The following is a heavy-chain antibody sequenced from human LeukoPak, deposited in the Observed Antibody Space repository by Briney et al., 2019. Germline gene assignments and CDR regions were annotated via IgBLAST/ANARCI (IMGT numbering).Heavy chain of an antibody. CDR3: ASCSGGSCYSDY. CDR2: INHSGST. D-gene: IGHD2-15*01. CDR1: GGSFSGYY. V-gene: IGHV4-34*01. Sequence: SETLSLTCAVYGGSFSGYYWSWIRQPPGKGLEWIGEINHSGSTNYNPSLKSRVTISVDTSKNQFSLKLSSVTAADTAVYYCASCSGGSCYSDYWGQGTLVTVSP. J-gene: IGHJ4*02.